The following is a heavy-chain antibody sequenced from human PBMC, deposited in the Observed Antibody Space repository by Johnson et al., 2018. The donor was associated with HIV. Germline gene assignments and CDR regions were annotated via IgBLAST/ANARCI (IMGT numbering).Heavy chain of an antibody. CDR1: GFTFDDYA. D-gene: IGHD1-14*01. CDR3: ARDATYRKYALTSFDI. V-gene: IGHV3-43D*03. J-gene: IGHJ3*02. CDR2: IRWDGAIT. Sequence: VQLVESGGVVVQPGGSLRLSCAASGFTFDDYAMHWVRQAPGNGLEWVSLIRWDGAITHYVDSVKGRFTISRDNAKNSLYLQMNTLRAEDTAVYYCARDATYRKYALTSFDIWGQGAMVTVSS.